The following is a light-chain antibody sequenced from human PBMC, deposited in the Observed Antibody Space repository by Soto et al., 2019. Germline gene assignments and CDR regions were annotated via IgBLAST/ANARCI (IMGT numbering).Light chain of an antibody. Sequence: EVVLTQSPATLSLSPGERATLSCRASENVRTFVDWYQQKPGQAPRLLIHGVSNRATGIPDRFSGSGSGTDFTITISNLEPEDFAVYYCQQHSNRPPWTFGQGTRVEIK. J-gene: IGKJ1*01. CDR2: GVS. CDR3: QQHSNRPPWT. V-gene: IGKV3-11*01. CDR1: ENVRTF.